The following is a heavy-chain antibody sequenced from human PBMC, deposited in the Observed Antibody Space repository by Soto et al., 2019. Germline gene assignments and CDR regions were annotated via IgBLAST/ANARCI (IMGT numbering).Heavy chain of an antibody. CDR3: AKDQGNLPFTDAFDY. V-gene: IGHV3-30*18. CDR1: GFTFSSYG. J-gene: IGHJ4*02. D-gene: IGHD3-16*01. Sequence: GGPLRLSCAASGFTFSSYGMHWVRKAPGKGLEWVAVISYDGSNKYYADSVKGRFTISRDNSKNTLYLQMNSLRAEDTAVYYCAKDQGNLPFTDAFDYWGQETLVTVSS. CDR2: ISYDGSNK.